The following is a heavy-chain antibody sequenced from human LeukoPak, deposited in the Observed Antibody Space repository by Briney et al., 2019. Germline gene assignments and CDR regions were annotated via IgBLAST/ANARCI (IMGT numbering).Heavy chain of an antibody. J-gene: IGHJ4*02. CDR2: ILHTEST. V-gene: IGHV4-4*02. CDR1: GGSISSGNW. D-gene: IGHD3-9*01. CDR3: ARGPRVYYDILTGPDY. Sequence: SETLSLTCAVSGGSISSGNWWSWVRQPPGKGLEWIGEILHTESTNYNPSLKSRVTMSVDKSKNQFSLKLSSVTAADTAVYYCARGPRVYYDILTGPDYWGQGTLVTVSS.